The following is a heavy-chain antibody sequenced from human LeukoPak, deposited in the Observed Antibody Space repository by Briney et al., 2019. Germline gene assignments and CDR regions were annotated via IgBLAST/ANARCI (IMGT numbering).Heavy chain of an antibody. Sequence: GGSLRLSCAASGFTFSSNYMSWVRQAPGKGLEWVSVICSGGSTYYADSVKGRFTISRDNSKNTLYLQMNSLRAEDTAVYYCARVNTDIVVVPAALNYYYYMDVWGKGTTVTISS. CDR2: ICSGGST. CDR1: GFTFSSNY. J-gene: IGHJ6*03. CDR3: ARVNTDIVVVPAALNYYYYMDV. V-gene: IGHV3-53*01. D-gene: IGHD2-2*01.